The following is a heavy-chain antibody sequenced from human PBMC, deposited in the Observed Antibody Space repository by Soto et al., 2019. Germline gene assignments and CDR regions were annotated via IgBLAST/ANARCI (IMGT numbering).Heavy chain of an antibody. J-gene: IGHJ5*02. V-gene: IGHV4-59*11. D-gene: IGHD2-2*03. Sequence: PSETLSLTCNVTGDSIKTHYWSWIRQPPGKGLEWIGYIYYSGSTLYNPSLKRRVTISVDTAKNQFSLRLNSLTAADTAVYYCASGWMAAFDTWGQGTQVTVSS. CDR2: IYYSGST. CDR1: GDSIKTHY. CDR3: ASGWMAAFDT.